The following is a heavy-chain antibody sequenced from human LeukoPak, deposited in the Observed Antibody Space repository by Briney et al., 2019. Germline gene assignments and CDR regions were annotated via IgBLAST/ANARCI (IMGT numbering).Heavy chain of an antibody. J-gene: IGHJ4*02. Sequence: GASVKVSCKASGGTFSSYAISWVRQAPGQGLEWMGGIIPIFGTANYAQKFQGRVTITADKSTSTAYMELSSLRSEDTAVYYCASGGGEYSYGYVSFDYWGQGTLVTVSS. D-gene: IGHD5-18*01. V-gene: IGHV1-69*06. CDR2: IIPIFGTA. CDR3: ASGGGEYSYGYVSFDY. CDR1: GGTFSSYA.